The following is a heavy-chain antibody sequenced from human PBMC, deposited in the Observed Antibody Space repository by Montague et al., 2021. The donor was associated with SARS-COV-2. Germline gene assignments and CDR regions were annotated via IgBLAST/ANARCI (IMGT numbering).Heavy chain of an antibody. CDR2: IDWDDAK. V-gene: IGHV2-70*17. Sequence: PALVKPTQTPTLTCTFSGFSLNSKGVCVTWIRQPPGGALESLARIDWDDAKFYNTSLKARLAVSKGASETQVVLKVTDLDPADTATYFCARMECGTVSSEGIWGQGIKVTVSS. CDR3: ARMECGTVSSEGI. J-gene: IGHJ1*01. D-gene: IGHD1-14*01. CDR1: GFSLNSKGVC.